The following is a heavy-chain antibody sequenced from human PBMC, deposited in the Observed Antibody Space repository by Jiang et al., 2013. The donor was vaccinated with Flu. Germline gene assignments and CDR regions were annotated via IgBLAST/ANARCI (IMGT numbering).Heavy chain of an antibody. CDR1: GGSFSGYY. J-gene: IGHJ4*02. D-gene: IGHD3-10*01. Sequence: VLLKPSETLSLTCAVYGGSFSGYYWSWIRQPPGKGLEWIGEINHSGSTNYNPSLKSRVTISVDTSKNQFSLKLSSVTAADTAVYYCARGRGLGTDWGQGTLVTVSS. CDR2: INHSGST. CDR3: ARGRGLGTD. V-gene: IGHV4-34*01.